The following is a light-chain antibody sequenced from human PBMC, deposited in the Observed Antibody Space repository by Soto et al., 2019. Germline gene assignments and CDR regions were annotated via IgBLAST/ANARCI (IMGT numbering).Light chain of an antibody. CDR2: DVN. J-gene: IGLJ1*01. CDR1: TTDVDGYDY. CDR3: TAYTGSAPVYV. V-gene: IGLV2-14*03. Sequence: QSALTQPASVSGTPGQSITISCTGATTDVDGYDYVSWYQQHPGQATKLMIFDVNNRPTGVSGRFSGSKSGDTASLTISGLQSEDEGDYYCTAYTGSAPVYVFGSGTTLTVL.